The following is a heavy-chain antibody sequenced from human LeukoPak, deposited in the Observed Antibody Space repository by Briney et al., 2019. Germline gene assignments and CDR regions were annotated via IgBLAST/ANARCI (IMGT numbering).Heavy chain of an antibody. CDR1: GFTFSSYG. CDR2: ISYDGSNK. V-gene: IGHV3-30*18. CDR3: AKDRNTLLLTYGSGIGYGMDV. J-gene: IGHJ6*02. D-gene: IGHD3-10*01. Sequence: GRSLRLSCAASGFTFSSYGMHWVRRAPGKGLEWVAVISYDGSNKYYADSVKGRFTISRDNSKNTLYLQMNSLRAEDTAVYYCAKDRNTLLLTYGSGIGYGMDVWGQGTTVTVSS.